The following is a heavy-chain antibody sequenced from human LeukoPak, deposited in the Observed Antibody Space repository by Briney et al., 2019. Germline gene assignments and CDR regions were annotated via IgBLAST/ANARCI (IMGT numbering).Heavy chain of an antibody. CDR1: GFTFSSYT. J-gene: IGHJ6*03. D-gene: IGHD5-18*01. V-gene: IGHV3-21*06. CDR3: ARVPWIQKTYHMDV. Sequence: EGSLRLSCAASGFTFSSYTMNWVRQAPGKGLEWVSSISSSSSYIYYADSVKGRFTISRDNAKNSLYLQMNSLRAEDTAVYYCARVPWIQKTYHMDVWGKGTTVTVSS. CDR2: ISSSSSYI.